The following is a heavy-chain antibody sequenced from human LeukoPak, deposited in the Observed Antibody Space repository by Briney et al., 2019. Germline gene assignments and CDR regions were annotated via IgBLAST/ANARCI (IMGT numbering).Heavy chain of an antibody. CDR1: GGTFSSYA. CDR2: IIPILGIA. CDR3: ASNPSYYYGMDV. Sequence: ASVKVSCKASGGTFSSYAISWVRQAPGQVLEWMRRIIPILGIANYAQKFQGRVTITADKSTSTVYMELSSLRSEDTAVYYCASNPSYYYGMDVWGQGTTVTVSS. J-gene: IGHJ6*02. V-gene: IGHV1-69*04.